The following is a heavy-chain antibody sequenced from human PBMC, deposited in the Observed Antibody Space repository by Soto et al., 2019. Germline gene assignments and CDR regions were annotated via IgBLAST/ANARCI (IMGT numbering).Heavy chain of an antibody. J-gene: IGHJ3*02. CDR2: FYYSGSP. CDR3: ARKNSFDT. CDR1: GGSITIYS. Sequence: SETLSLTCTVSGGSITIYSWSWIRQPPGKGLEWIGYFYYSGSPNYNPSLKSRVTISGDTSKNQISLKLSSVTAADTAVYYCARKNSFDTWGQGTMVTVSS. V-gene: IGHV4-59*01.